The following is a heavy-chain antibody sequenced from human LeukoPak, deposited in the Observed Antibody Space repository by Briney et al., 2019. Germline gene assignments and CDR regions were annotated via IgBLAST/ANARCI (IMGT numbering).Heavy chain of an antibody. D-gene: IGHD3-16*01. CDR2: INPNSGAT. J-gene: IGHJ4*02. CDR1: GYTFTGYY. V-gene: IGHV1-2*02. CDR3: AKFGHVGVMLICPIY. Sequence: ASVKVSCKASGYTFTGYYIHWVRQAPGQGLEWMGWINPNSGATHFAQKFQGRMTMTRDTSINTAYMELTSLTSDDTAVYYCAKFGHVGVMLICPIYWGQGTLVTVSS.